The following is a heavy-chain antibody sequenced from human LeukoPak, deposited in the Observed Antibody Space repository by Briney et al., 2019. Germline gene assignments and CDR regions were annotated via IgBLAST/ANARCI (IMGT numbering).Heavy chain of an antibody. CDR2: IYPGDSDT. CDR3: ARRLGYCSGGSCYNWFDP. Sequence: GESLKISCKGSGYTFTSYWIGWVRQMPGKGLEWVGIIYPGDSDTRYSPSFQGQVTISADKSISTAYLQWSSLKASDTAMYYCARRLGYCSGGSCYNWFDPWGQGTLVTVSS. CDR1: GYTFTSYW. V-gene: IGHV5-51*01. J-gene: IGHJ5*02. D-gene: IGHD2-15*01.